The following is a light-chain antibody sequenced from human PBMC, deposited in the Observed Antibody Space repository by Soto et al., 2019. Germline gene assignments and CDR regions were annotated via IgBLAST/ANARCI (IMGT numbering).Light chain of an antibody. V-gene: IGLV2-14*01. J-gene: IGLJ2*01. CDR3: SSYTSSVSLI. CDR2: NVS. Sequence: QSVLTQPASVSGSPGQSITISCTGTSSDVGGYSYVSWYQQHPGKAPKLMIYNVSYRPSGVSDRFSGSKSGNTASLTISGLQAEDEADYYCSSYTSSVSLIFGGGTQLTVL. CDR1: SSDVGGYSY.